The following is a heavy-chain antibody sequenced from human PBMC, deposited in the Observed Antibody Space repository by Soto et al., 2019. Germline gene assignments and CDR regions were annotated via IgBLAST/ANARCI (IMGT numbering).Heavy chain of an antibody. D-gene: IGHD2-15*01. J-gene: IGHJ5*02. CDR3: ARLRRYCSGGSCSRWFDP. Sequence: GESLKISCKGSGYSFTSYWISWVRQMPGKGLEWMGRIDPSDSYTIYSPSFQGHVTISADKSISTAYLQWSSLKASDTAMYYCARLRRYCSGGSCSRWFDPWGQGTLVTVS. V-gene: IGHV5-10-1*01. CDR2: IDPSDSYT. CDR1: GYSFTSYW.